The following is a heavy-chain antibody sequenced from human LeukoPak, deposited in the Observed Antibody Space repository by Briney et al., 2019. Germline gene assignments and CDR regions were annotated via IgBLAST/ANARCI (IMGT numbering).Heavy chain of an antibody. Sequence: ASVKVSCRASGYTFTNYNIAWVRQAPGQGPEWVGWISAYNSNTKYAQKLQGRVTMTTDTSTSTAYMELRSRRFDDTAIYYCARDGYFDSWGQGTLVTVSS. J-gene: IGHJ4*02. CDR3: ARDGYFDS. CDR1: GYTFTNYN. V-gene: IGHV1-18*01. CDR2: ISAYNSNT.